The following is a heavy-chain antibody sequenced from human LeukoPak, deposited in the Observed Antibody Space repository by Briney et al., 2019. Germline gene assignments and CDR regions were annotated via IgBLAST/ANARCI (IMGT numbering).Heavy chain of an antibody. D-gene: IGHD4-17*01. Sequence: PGGSLRLSCAASGFTVSSNYMSWVRQAPGKGLEWVSVIYSGGSTYYADSVKGRFTISRDNSKNTLYLQMNSLRAEDTAVYYCARDQRRTTVNHAFDIWGQGTMVTVSS. J-gene: IGHJ3*02. CDR3: ARDQRRTTVNHAFDI. V-gene: IGHV3-53*01. CDR1: GFTVSSNY. CDR2: IYSGGST.